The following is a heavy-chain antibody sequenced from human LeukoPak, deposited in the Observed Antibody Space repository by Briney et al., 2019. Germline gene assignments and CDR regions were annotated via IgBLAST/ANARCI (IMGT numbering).Heavy chain of an antibody. V-gene: IGHV3-21*01. CDR3: ARNDGGDWFDP. CDR1: GITFSSYS. D-gene: IGHD1-1*01. J-gene: IGHJ5*02. CDR2: ISSSSSYI. Sequence: GGSLQLSCAASGITFSSYSMNWVRQAPGKGLEWVSSISSSSSYIYYADSVKGRFTISRDNAKNSLYLQMNSLRAEDTAVYYCARNDGGDWFDPWGQGTLVTVSS.